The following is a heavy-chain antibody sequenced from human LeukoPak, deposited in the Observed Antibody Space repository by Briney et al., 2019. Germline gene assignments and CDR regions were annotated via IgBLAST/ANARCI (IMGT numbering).Heavy chain of an antibody. V-gene: IGHV3-23*01. CDR1: GFTLSSYA. J-gene: IGHJ4*02. CDR2: ISGSGGST. D-gene: IGHD3-22*01. CDR3: AKGKASYDSSGERGFDY. Sequence: GGSLRLSCAASGFTLSSYAMSWVRQAPGKGLEWVSAISGSGGSTYYADSVKGRFTISRDNSKNTLYLQMNSLRAEDTAVYYCAKGKASYDSSGERGFDYWGQGTLVTVSS.